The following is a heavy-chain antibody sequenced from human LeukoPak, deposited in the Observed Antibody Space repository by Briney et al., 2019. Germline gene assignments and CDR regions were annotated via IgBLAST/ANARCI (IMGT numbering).Heavy chain of an antibody. V-gene: IGHV1-2*02. D-gene: IGHD2-2*01. CDR2: INPNSGGT. Sequence: ASVKVSCKASGGTFSSYAISWVRQAPGQGLEWMGWINPNSGGTNYAQKFQGRVTMTRDTSISTAYMELSRLRSDDTAVYYCARDPGGPGYCSSTSCAEGWFDPWGQGTLVTVSS. J-gene: IGHJ5*02. CDR1: GGTFSSYA. CDR3: ARDPGGPGYCSSTSCAEGWFDP.